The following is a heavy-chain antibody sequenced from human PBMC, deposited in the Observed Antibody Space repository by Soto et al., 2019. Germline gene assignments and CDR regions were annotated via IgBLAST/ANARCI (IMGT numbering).Heavy chain of an antibody. CDR3: ARDRDGGGSFDY. J-gene: IGHJ4*02. CDR2: INPSGGST. CDR1: GYIFTSYS. D-gene: IGHD3-22*01. Sequence: GASVKVSCKASGYIFTSYSMHWVRQAPGQGLEWMGIINPSGGSTSYARKFQGRATMTRDTSTSTVYMELSSLRSEDTAVYYCARDRDGGGSFDYWGQGTLVTVSS. V-gene: IGHV1-46*01.